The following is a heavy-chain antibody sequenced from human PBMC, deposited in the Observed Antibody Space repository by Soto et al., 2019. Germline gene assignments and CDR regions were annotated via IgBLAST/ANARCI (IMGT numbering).Heavy chain of an antibody. CDR1: ALTFSAYD. D-gene: IGHD6-13*01. V-gene: IGHV3-21*01. CDR2: ISSSGTYT. J-gene: IGHJ2*01. CDR3: AKDLRSSTLRYFDL. Sequence: GGSLRLSCAASALTFSAYDMNWVRQAPGKGLEWVSSISSSGTYTYYADSVKGRFTISRDNAKNSLYLQMNSLRAEDTAVYYCAKDLRSSTLRYFDLWGRGTLVTVSS.